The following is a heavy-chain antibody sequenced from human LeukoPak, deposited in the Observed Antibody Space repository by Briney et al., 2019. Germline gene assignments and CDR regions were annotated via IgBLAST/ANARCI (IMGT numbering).Heavy chain of an antibody. D-gene: IGHD3-16*02. CDR2: ISSSGSTI. J-gene: IGHJ3*02. CDR1: GFTFSDYY. V-gene: IGHV3-11*01. CDR3: AKGRIMITFGGVIVDAFDI. Sequence: GGSLRLSCAASGFTFSDYYMSWIRQAPGKGLEWVSYISSSGSTIYYADSVKGRFTISRDNSKNTLYLQMNSLRAEDTAVYYCAKGRIMITFGGVIVDAFDIWGQGTMVTVSS.